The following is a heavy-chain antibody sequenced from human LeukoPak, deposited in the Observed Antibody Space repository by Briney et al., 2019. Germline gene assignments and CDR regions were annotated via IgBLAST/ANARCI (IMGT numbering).Heavy chain of an antibody. CDR3: TRGVGGYSYGFWACYFDY. Sequence: GGSLRLSCTASGFSFGDYAMSWFRQAPGKGLEWVSFIRSKAYGGTTEYAASVKGRFTISRDDSKSIAYLQMNSLKTEDTAVYYCTRGVGGYSYGFWACYFDYWDQGTLVTVSS. V-gene: IGHV3-49*03. CDR1: GFSFGDYA. CDR2: IRSKAYGGTT. D-gene: IGHD5-18*01. J-gene: IGHJ4*02.